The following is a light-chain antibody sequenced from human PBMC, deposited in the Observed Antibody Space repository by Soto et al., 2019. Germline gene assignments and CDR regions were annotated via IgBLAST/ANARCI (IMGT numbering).Light chain of an antibody. CDR2: WAS. Sequence: DIVMTQSPDSLAVSLGERATINCKSSQSVLYSSNNKNYLAWYQQKPGQSPKLLFYWASTRESGVPDRFSGSGSGTDFTLTISSLQAEDVAVYYCQHYDITPWTFGQGTRVEVK. J-gene: IGKJ1*01. CDR3: QHYDITPWT. V-gene: IGKV4-1*01. CDR1: QSVLYSSNNKNY.